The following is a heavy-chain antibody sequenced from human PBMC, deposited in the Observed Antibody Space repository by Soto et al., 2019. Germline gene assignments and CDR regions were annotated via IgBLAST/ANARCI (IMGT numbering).Heavy chain of an antibody. Sequence: PSETLSLTCTVSGGSISSGDYYWSWIRQPPGKGLEWIGYIYYSGSTYYNPSLKSRVTISVDTSKNQFSLKLSSVTAADTAVYYCARVLRYYGSGSLVQQPHYGMDVWGQGTTVTVSS. V-gene: IGHV4-30-4*01. J-gene: IGHJ6*02. CDR2: IYYSGST. CDR3: ARVLRYYGSGSLVQQPHYGMDV. CDR1: GGSISSGDYY. D-gene: IGHD3-10*01.